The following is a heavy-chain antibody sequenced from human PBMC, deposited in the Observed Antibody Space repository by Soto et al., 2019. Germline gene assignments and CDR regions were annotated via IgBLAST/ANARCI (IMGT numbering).Heavy chain of an antibody. Sequence: QLQLQESGPGLVKPSETLSLTCTVSGGSISGLTYNWGWIRQPPGQGLQWIGSIYYSGSPSYNPSLKGRVTLSVDTSKNQFSLRLTSVTAADTALYYSARHTMKTVTTFDCWGQGALVTVSS. CDR2: IYYSGSP. D-gene: IGHD4-17*01. CDR1: GGSISGLTYN. J-gene: IGHJ4*02. V-gene: IGHV4-39*01. CDR3: ARHTMKTVTTFDC.